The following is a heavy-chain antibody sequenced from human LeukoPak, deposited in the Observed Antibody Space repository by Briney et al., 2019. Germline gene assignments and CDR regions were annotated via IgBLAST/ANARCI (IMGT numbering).Heavy chain of an antibody. D-gene: IGHD2-2*01. CDR1: GFTFSSYS. Sequence: GGSLRLSCAAYGFTFSSYSMNWVRQAPGKGLEWVSSISSSSSYIYYADSVKGRFTISKDNAKNSLYLQMNRPRAEDTAVYYCARRLTRRYCSSTSCPFDYWGQGTLVTVSS. J-gene: IGHJ4*02. V-gene: IGHV3-21*01. CDR3: ARRLTRRYCSSTSCPFDY. CDR2: ISSSSSYI.